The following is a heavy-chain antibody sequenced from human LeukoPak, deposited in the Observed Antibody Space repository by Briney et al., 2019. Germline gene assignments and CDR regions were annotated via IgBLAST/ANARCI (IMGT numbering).Heavy chain of an antibody. D-gene: IGHD2-15*01. J-gene: IGHJ5*02. CDR3: ARMSGYCSGGSGYGGTGIDP. Sequence: GASVTVSFKASGVTFSSYAINGVRQAPGQGLEWMGGIIPIFGTANYAQKFQGRVTITADESTRTAYMELSSLRAEDTAVYYCARMSGYCSGGSGYGGTGIDPWGQGTLVTVSS. CDR2: IIPIFGTA. CDR1: GVTFSSYA. V-gene: IGHV1-69*13.